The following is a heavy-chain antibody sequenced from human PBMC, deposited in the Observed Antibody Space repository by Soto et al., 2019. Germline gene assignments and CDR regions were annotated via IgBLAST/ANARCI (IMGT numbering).Heavy chain of an antibody. D-gene: IGHD6-6*01. V-gene: IGHV4-4*02. CDR2: MYHSGST. CDR1: GGSISSSKW. Sequence: SETLSLTCGVSGGSISSSKWWTWVRQHPGKGPEWIGEMYHSGSTNYNPSLKSRVTISVDKSKNQFSLTLSSVTAADTAVYYCVSQDYNSSTDASFLVNGYFDLWGRGILVTVSS. CDR3: VSQDYNSSTDASFLVNGYFDL. J-gene: IGHJ2*01.